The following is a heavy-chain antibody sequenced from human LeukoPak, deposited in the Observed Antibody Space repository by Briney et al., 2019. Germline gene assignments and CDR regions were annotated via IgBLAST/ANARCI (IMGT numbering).Heavy chain of an antibody. Sequence: PGGSLRLSCAASGFTFSSYAMGWVRQAPGKGLEWVSAVTGSGGTTYYADSVKGRFTISRDNSRNTLHLQMNSLRADDTAVYYCAKDRDDYGDPECFNISGQGTMVTVSS. J-gene: IGHJ3*02. CDR2: VTGSGGTT. CDR3: AKDRDDYGDPECFNI. V-gene: IGHV3-23*01. D-gene: IGHD4/OR15-4a*01. CDR1: GFTFSSYA.